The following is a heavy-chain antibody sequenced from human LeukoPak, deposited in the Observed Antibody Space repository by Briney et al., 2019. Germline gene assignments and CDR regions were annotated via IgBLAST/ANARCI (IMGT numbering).Heavy chain of an antibody. D-gene: IGHD3-10*01. Sequence: GGSLRLSCAASGFTFSSYAMSWVRQAPGKGMEWVSAISGSGGSTYYVDSVKARSTISGDNSKTTQYLQMNSLKAEDTTVYYGAEDLRVAMVRGVITYFDNWGQGTLVTVSS. CDR3: AEDLRVAMVRGVITYFDN. CDR2: ISGSGGST. V-gene: IGHV3-23*01. CDR1: GFTFSSYA. J-gene: IGHJ4*02.